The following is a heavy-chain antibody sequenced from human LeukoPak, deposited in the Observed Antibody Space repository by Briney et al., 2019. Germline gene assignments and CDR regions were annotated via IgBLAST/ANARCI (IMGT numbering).Heavy chain of an antibody. CDR1: GFIFSSYG. J-gene: IGHJ4*02. CDR3: AKEACGGSCSSDYFDY. Sequence: GGSLRLSCAASGFIFSSYGLRWVRQAPGKGLEWGAVISYDGSTKYYADSVKGRLTISRDNFRNTLYLQMNSLRAEDTAVYYCAKEACGGSCSSDYFDYWGQGPLVPVSS. V-gene: IGHV3-30*18. CDR2: ISYDGSTK. D-gene: IGHD2-15*01.